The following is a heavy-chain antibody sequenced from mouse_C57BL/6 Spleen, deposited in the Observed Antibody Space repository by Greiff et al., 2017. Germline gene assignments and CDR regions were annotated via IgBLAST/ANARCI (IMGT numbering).Heavy chain of an antibody. CDR1: GYTFTDYY. D-gene: IGHD1-3*01. CDR3: ARVVAQAPYCVDY. Sequence: QVQLQQSGAELVRPGASVKLSCKASGYTFTDYYINWVKQRPGQGLEWIARIYPGSGNTYYNEKFKGKATLTAEKSSSTAYMQLSSLTSEDSAVYFWARVVAQAPYCVDYWGQGTTLTVSS. J-gene: IGHJ2*01. CDR2: IYPGSGNT. V-gene: IGHV1-76*01.